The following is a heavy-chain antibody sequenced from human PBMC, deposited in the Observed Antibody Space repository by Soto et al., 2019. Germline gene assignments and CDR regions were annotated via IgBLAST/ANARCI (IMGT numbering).Heavy chain of an antibody. D-gene: IGHD2-15*01. CDR3: ARGRVVVAATPSDFDI. J-gene: IGHJ3*02. Sequence: GASVKVSCKASGGTFSSHTISWVRQAPGQGLEWMGRIIPILGIANYAQKFQGRVTITADKSTSTAYMELSSLRSEDTAVYYCARGRVVVAATPSDFDIWGQGTMVTVSS. V-gene: IGHV1-69*02. CDR1: GGTFSSHT. CDR2: IIPILGIA.